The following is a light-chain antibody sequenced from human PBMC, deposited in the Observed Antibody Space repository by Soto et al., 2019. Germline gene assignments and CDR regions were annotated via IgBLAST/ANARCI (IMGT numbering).Light chain of an antibody. V-gene: IGKV3-20*01. J-gene: IGKJ1*01. CDR1: QSVSSSY. Sequence: EIVLTQSTGTLSLWEGERATISCRNNQSVSSSYLVWHQQKPGQAPRLLIYAASRRATGIPDRFSGSGSGTDFTLTISRLEPEDFAVYYCQQYGSSPWTFGQGTKVDIK. CDR3: QQYGSSPWT. CDR2: AAS.